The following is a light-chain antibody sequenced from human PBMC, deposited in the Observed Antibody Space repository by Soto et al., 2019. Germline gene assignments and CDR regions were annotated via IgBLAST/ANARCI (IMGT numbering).Light chain of an antibody. CDR1: SSDVGGYNS. CDR3: SLYTSENTYV. V-gene: IGLV2-11*01. Sequence: QSALTQPRSVSGSPGQSVTVSCIGTSSDVGGYNSVSWYQEHPGKAPKLMIYDVIKRPSGVPDRFSGSKSGNTASLTISGLLAEDEADYYCSLYTSENTYVFGTGTKLTVL. J-gene: IGLJ1*01. CDR2: DVI.